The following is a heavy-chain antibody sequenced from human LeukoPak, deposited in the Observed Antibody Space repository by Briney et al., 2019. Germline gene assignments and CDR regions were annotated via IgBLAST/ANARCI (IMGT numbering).Heavy chain of an antibody. CDR2: ISGSGGSI. D-gene: IGHD3-22*01. CDR1: GFTFSSYA. J-gene: IGHJ4*02. CDR3: AGGKPYHDSSGSDY. V-gene: IGHV3-23*01. Sequence: PGGSLRLSCAASGFTFSSYAMSWVRQTPGKGLHWVSFISGSGGSIYYADSVKGRFTISRDNSKNTLYLQMNSLRAEDTAVYYCAGGKPYHDSSGSDYWGQGTLVTVSS.